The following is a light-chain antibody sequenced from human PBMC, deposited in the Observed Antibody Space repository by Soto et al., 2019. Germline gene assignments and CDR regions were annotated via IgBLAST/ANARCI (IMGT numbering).Light chain of an antibody. CDR3: ATWDRSMSVGV. CDR2: DND. J-gene: IGLJ2*01. Sequence: QSVLTQPHSVSAAPGQKVTISCSGSSSNLGNNYVFWYQQLPGTAPKLLIYDNDKRPSGIPDRFSGSKSGTSATLGITGLQTGDEADYYCATWDRSMSVGVFGGGTKVTVL. V-gene: IGLV1-51*01. CDR1: SSNLGNNY.